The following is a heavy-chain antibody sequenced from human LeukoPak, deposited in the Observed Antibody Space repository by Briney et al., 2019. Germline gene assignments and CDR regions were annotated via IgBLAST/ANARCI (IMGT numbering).Heavy chain of an antibody. Sequence: ASVKVSCRAFGYTFTSYYIHWVRQAPGQGLEWMGIINPSGGSGGSTSDAQKFQGRVTMTRDTSTSTAYMELSSLRSEDTAVYYCARDPAGAPTMIDKLWGQGTLVTVSS. CDR2: INPSGGSGGST. CDR3: ARDPAGAPTMIDKL. V-gene: IGHV1-46*01. J-gene: IGHJ4*02. D-gene: IGHD3-22*01. CDR1: GYTFTSYY.